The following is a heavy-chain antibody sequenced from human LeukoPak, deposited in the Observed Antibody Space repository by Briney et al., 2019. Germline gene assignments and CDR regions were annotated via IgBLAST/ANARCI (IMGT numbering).Heavy chain of an antibody. CDR3: ARAGSATAPYFDY. J-gene: IGHJ4*02. CDR1: GGTFSSYA. V-gene: IGHV1-69*06. D-gene: IGHD2-21*02. Sequence: SVKVSCKASGGTFSSYAISWVRQAPGQGLEWMGGIIPIFGTANYAQKFQGRVTITADKSTSTAYMELSSLRSEDTAVYYCARAGSATAPYFDYWGQGTLVTVSS. CDR2: IIPIFGTA.